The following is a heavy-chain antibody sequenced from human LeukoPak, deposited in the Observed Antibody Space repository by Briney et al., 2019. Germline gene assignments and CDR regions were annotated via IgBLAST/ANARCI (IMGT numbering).Heavy chain of an antibody. D-gene: IGHD1-26*01. Sequence: SVKVSCKASGGTFSSYAISWVRQAPGQGLEWMGRIIPILGIANYAQKFQGRVTITADKSTSTAYMELSSLRSEDTAVYFCARDLGVGATIKFGYWGQGTLVTVSS. V-gene: IGHV1-69*04. CDR1: GGTFSSYA. CDR2: IIPILGIA. CDR3: ARDLGVGATIKFGY. J-gene: IGHJ4*02.